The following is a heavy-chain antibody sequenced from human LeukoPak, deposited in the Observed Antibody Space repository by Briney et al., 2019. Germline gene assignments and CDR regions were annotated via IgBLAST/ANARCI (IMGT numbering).Heavy chain of an antibody. V-gene: IGHV4-34*01. CDR3: ARLNYYGSGSRADFYYYYMDV. CDR1: GGSFSGYY. J-gene: IGHJ6*03. D-gene: IGHD3-10*01. Sequence: PSETLSLTCAVYGGSFSGYYWSWIRQPPGKGLEWIGEINHSGSTNYNPSLKSRVTISVDTSKNQFSLKLSSVTAADTAVYYCARLNYYGSGSRADFYYYYMDVWGKGTTVTISS. CDR2: INHSGST.